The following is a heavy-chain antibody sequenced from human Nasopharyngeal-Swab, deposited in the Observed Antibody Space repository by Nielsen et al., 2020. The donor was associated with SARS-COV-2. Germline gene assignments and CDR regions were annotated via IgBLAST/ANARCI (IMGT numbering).Heavy chain of an antibody. CDR2: ISGNTFTT. V-gene: IGHV3-23*01. D-gene: IGHD3/OR15-3a*01. Sequence: GESLKISCAASGFTFSSYAMSWVRQAPGKGLEWVSSISGNTFTTYYTNSVKGRFTISRDNSKNTLSLQTNSLRAEDTAVYYCAKEMGLVGGIANSLFDYWGQGTLVTVSS. CDR3: AKEMGLVGGIANSLFDY. CDR1: GFTFSSYA. J-gene: IGHJ4*02.